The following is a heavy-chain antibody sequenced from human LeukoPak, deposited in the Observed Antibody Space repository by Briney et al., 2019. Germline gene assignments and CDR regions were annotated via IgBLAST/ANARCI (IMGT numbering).Heavy chain of an antibody. D-gene: IGHD3-22*01. CDR2: IWTDGAP. V-gene: IGHV4-61*02. J-gene: IGHJ4*02. Sequence: SETLSLTCTVSGGSISSGNYYWSWIRQPAGKGLEWIGRIWTDGAPTYRPSLKSRVTISVDTSKNQFSLRLSSVTAADTAVYYCARGRDSRGYQFMGFDSWGQGTLVTVSS. CDR3: ARGRDSRGYQFMGFDS. CDR1: GGSISSGNYY.